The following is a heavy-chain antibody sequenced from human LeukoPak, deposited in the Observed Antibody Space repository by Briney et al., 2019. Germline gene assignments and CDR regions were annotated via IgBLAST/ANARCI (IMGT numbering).Heavy chain of an antibody. J-gene: IGHJ4*02. V-gene: IGHV3-30*04. D-gene: IGHD2-2*01. CDR2: ILYDGSTQ. CDR3: ARVDCRSTSCSPFDY. CDR1: GFTFSSFS. Sequence: AGGSLRLSCAASGFTFSSFSMHWVRQAPGKGLEWLAVILYDGSTQYYADSVRGRFTASRDNSKDTLYLQMTSLRVEDTAVYYCARVDCRSTSCSPFDYWGQGTLVTVSS.